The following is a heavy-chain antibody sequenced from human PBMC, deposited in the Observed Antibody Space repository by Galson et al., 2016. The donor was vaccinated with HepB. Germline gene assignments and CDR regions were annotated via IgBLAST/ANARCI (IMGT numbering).Heavy chain of an antibody. CDR3: ARDVGGGEDY. V-gene: IGHV1-18*04. J-gene: IGHJ4*02. D-gene: IGHD3-16*01. Sequence: SVKVSCKASGYSFTTYSISWVRQAPGQGLEWMGWISGYNGNTLYAEKVQDRVTITTDTPTSTAYMELRNLRSDDTALYYFARDVGGGEDYWGQGTLVTVSS. CDR1: GYSFTTYS. CDR2: ISGYNGNT.